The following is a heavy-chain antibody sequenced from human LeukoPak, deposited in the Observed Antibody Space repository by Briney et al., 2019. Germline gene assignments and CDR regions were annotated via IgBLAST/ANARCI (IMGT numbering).Heavy chain of an antibody. D-gene: IGHD3-10*01. V-gene: IGHV3-33*06. CDR3: VKDSSSGSYFDY. Sequence: GRSLRLSCAASGFTFSSYGMHWVRQAPGKGLEWVAVIWYDGSNKYYADSVKGRFTISRDNSRNTLHLQMSSLRVEDTAVYYCVKDSSSGSYFDYWGQGTLVTVSS. CDR2: IWYDGSNK. CDR1: GFTFSSYG. J-gene: IGHJ4*02.